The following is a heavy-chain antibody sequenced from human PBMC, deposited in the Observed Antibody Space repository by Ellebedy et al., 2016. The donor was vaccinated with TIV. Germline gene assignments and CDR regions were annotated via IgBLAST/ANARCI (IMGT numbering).Heavy chain of an antibody. D-gene: IGHD7-27*01. V-gene: IGHV4-61*01. Sequence: SETLSLTXTVSGGSVSSGSYYWSWIRQPPGKGLEWIGYIYYSGSTNCNPSLKSRVTISVDTSKNQFSLKLSSVTAADTAVYYCARSLGAFDIWGQGTMVTVSS. J-gene: IGHJ3*02. CDR3: ARSLGAFDI. CDR2: IYYSGST. CDR1: GGSVSSGSYY.